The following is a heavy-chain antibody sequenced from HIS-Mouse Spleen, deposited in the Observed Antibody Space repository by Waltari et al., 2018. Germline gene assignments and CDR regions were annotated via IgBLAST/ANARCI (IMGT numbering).Heavy chain of an antibody. J-gene: IGHJ3*02. D-gene: IGHD3-9*01. CDR2: INSDGSST. CDR1: GFTCSSYW. CDR3: ARETGDAFDI. V-gene: IGHV3-74*01. Sequence: EVQLVESGGGLVQPGGSVGLSCEASGFTCSSYWWHWVRQAPGKGLVWVSRINSDGSSTSYADSVKGRFTISRDNAKNTLYLQMNSLRAEDTAVYYCARETGDAFDIWGQGTMVTVSS.